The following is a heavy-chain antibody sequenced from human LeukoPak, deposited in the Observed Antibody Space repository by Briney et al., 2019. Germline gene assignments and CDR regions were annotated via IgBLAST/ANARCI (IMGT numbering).Heavy chain of an antibody. CDR1: GYIFTSSD. CDR3: ARDDRVTAAAIEPFVT. CDR2: MNPNSGNT. Sequence: ASVKVSCKASGYIFTSSDFNWVRQATGQGLEWMGWMNPNSGNTGYAQKFQGRVTMTRDTSISTAYMELRRLRSEDTAGYSSARDDRVTAAAIEPFVTWGQGTM. V-gene: IGHV1-8*01. D-gene: IGHD6-25*01. J-gene: IGHJ3*02.